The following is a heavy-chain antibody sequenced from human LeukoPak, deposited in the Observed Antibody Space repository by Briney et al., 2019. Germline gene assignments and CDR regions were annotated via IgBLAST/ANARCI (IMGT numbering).Heavy chain of an antibody. CDR1: GFTFSSYW. CDR3: ARGRPSRQYYFDY. J-gene: IGHJ4*02. Sequence: QPGGSLRLSCAASGFTFSSYWMSWVRQAPGKGLEWVANIKQDGSEKYYVDSVKGRFTISRDNAKNSLYLQMNSLRAEDTAVYYCARGRPSRQYYFDYWGQGTLVTVSS. D-gene: IGHD2-2*01. CDR2: IKQDGSEK. V-gene: IGHV3-7*01.